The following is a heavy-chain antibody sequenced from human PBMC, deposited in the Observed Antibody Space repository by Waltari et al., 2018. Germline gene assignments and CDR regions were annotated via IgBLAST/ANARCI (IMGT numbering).Heavy chain of an antibody. CDR3: ARDGGTTMITYYYGMDV. CDR1: GGTFSSYA. D-gene: IGHD3-16*01. V-gene: IGHV1-69*08. J-gene: IGHJ6*02. Sequence: QVQLVQSGAEVKKPGSSVKVSCKASGGTFSSYAISWVRQAPGQGLEWMGRIIPIFGTANDAQKFQGRVTITADKSTSTAYMELSSLRSEDTAVYYCARDGGTTMITYYYGMDVWGQGTTVTVSS. CDR2: IIPIFGTA.